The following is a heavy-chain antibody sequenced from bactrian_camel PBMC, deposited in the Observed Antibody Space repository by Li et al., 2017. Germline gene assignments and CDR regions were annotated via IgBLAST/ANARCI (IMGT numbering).Heavy chain of an antibody. CDR1: QYMSRNCG. J-gene: IGHJ4*01. D-gene: IGHD3*01. V-gene: IGHV3S55*01. CDR2: VSREGTI. Sequence: QVQLVESGGGSVQAGGSLKLSCITSQYMSRNCGEAWHRQIPGKERELVASVSREGTIFYANSVLGRFTISRDNVKNAVYLQMNSLKSDDTAMYYCAGRWTGGHCSTEASEKEKFYYWGQGTQVTVS. CDR3: AGRWTGGHCSTEASEKEKFYY.